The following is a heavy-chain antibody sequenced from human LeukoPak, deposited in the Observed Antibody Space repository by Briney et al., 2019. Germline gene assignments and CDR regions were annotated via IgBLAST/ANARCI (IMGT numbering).Heavy chain of an antibody. CDR2: IIPILGIA. V-gene: IGHV1-69*02. J-gene: IGHJ5*02. Sequence: SVKVSCKASGGTFSSYTISWVRQAPGQGLEWMGRIIPILGIANYAQKFQGRVPITADKSTSTAYMELSSLRSEDTAVYYCASNPYGSEPSFDPWGQGTLVTVSS. D-gene: IGHD3-10*01. CDR3: ASNPYGSEPSFDP. CDR1: GGTFSSYT.